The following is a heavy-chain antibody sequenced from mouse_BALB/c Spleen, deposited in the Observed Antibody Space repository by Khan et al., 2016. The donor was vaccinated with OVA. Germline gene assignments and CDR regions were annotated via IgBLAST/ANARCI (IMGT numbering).Heavy chain of an antibody. J-gene: IGHJ4*01. CDR3: ARQPYYHYYIMDY. D-gene: IGHD2-10*01. CDR1: GFLLTNYG. V-gene: IGHV2-6-1*01. CDR2: IWSDGSI. Sequence: QVQLQQSGPGLVAPSQSLSITCTTSGFLLTNYGVHWVRQPPGKGLEWLVVIWSDGSITYSSVLKSRLIISKYKSNTQAFLMMNSLQNDDTAMCYCARQPYYHYYIMDYWGQGTSVTVSS.